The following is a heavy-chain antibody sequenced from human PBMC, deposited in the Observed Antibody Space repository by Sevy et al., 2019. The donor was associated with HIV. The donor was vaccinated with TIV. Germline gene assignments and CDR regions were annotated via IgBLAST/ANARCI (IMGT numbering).Heavy chain of an antibody. CDR2: ISSSSSYI. D-gene: IGHD5-18*01. V-gene: IGHV3-21*01. CDR3: ARDLEADVDTAINWFDP. Sequence: GGSLRLSCAASGFTFSSYSMNWVRQAPGKGLEWVSSISSSSSYIYYEDSVKGRFTISRDNAKNSLYLQMNSLRAEDTAVYYCARDLEADVDTAINWFDPWGQGTLVTVSS. J-gene: IGHJ5*02. CDR1: GFTFSSYS.